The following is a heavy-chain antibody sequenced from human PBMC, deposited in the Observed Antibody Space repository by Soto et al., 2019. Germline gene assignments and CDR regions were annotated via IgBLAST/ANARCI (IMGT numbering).Heavy chain of an antibody. J-gene: IGHJ4*02. D-gene: IGHD3-16*01. CDR2: IIPVFGTT. CDR1: GGLFSSFA. CDR3: GRGGGPYVWFNEF. V-gene: IGHV1-69*01. Sequence: QEQLVQSGPEVKKPGSSVKDSCKDSGGLFSSFAISWVRQAPGQGLEWLGGIIPVFGTTNYAEKFQGRVTITADESTNTAYMELSSLRSGDTAMYYCGRGGGPYVWFNEFWGQGTLVTVTS.